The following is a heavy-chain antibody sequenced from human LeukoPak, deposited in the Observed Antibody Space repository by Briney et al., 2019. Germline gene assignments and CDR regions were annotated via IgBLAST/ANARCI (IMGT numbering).Heavy chain of an antibody. CDR2: ISGSGGST. Sequence: GGSLRLSCAASGFTFSSYAMSWVRQAPGKGLEWVSAISGSGGSTYYADSVKGRFTISRDDSKNTLYLQMNSLRAEDTAVYYCAKSRRDGYNRRAFDIWGQGTMVTVSS. D-gene: IGHD5-24*01. J-gene: IGHJ3*02. CDR1: GFTFSSYA. V-gene: IGHV3-23*01. CDR3: AKSRRDGYNRRAFDI.